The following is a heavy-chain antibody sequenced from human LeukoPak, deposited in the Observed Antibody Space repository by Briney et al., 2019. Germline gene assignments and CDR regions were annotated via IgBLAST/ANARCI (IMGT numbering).Heavy chain of an antibody. Sequence: GGSLRLSCAASGFTFSTYAVNWVRQAPGKGLEWVSTISGSGGGTYYADSVKGRFTISRDNSKNSLYLQMNSLRAEDTALYYCAKGCGATCFSDFDYWGQGTLVTVSS. D-gene: IGHD2-15*01. J-gene: IGHJ4*02. CDR1: GFTFSTYA. CDR3: AKGCGATCFSDFDY. CDR2: ISGSGGGT. V-gene: IGHV3-23*01.